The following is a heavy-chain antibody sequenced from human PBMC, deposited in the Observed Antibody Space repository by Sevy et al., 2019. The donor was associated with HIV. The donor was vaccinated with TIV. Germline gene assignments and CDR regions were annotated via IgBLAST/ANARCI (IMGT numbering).Heavy chain of an antibody. J-gene: IGHJ4*02. CDR2: IYYNGHI. Sequence: SETLSLTCTVSGGSITSLYWNWIRQPPGKELEWIANIYYNGHINYNPSLKSRVTLSLDTSKNQFSLRLSSVTAADTAMYYCAGENAWGRGYSWGQGTLGTVSS. V-gene: IGHV4-59*08. D-gene: IGHD1-26*01. CDR1: GGSITSLY. CDR3: AGENAWGRGYS.